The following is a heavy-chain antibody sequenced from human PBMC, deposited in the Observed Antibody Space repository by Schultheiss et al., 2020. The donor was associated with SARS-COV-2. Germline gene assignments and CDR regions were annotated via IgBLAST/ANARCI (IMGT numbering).Heavy chain of an antibody. Sequence: GGSLRLSCAASGFTFSSYAMHWVRQAPGKGLEWVAVISYDGSNKYYADSVKGRFTISRDNAKNSLYLQMNSLRAEDTAVYYCARASALEVAGTGFDYWGQGTLVTVAS. CDR3: ARASALEVAGTGFDY. CDR1: GFTFSSYA. CDR2: ISYDGSNK. J-gene: IGHJ4*02. V-gene: IGHV3-30-3*01. D-gene: IGHD6-19*01.